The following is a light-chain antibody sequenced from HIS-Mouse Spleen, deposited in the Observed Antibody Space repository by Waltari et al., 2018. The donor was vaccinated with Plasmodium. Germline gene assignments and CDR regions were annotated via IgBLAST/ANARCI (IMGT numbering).Light chain of an antibody. V-gene: IGKV3-15*01. J-gene: IGKJ5*01. CDR1: QSVRSN. Sequence: EIVMTQSPATLSVSPGERATLSCRASQSVRSNLAWYQQKPGQAPRLLIYGASSRATGGPARFSGSGSGTECTLTISSLQSEDFAVYYCQQYNNWPPATFGQGTRLEIK. CDR3: QQYNNWPPAT. CDR2: GAS.